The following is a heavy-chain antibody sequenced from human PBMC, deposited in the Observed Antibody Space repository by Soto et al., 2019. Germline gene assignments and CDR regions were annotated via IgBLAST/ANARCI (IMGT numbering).Heavy chain of an antibody. CDR1: GFTFSSYG. D-gene: IGHD5-18*01. Sequence: QVPLVESGGGVVQPGRSLRLSCAASGFTFSSYGMHWVRQAPGKGLEWVAVIWYDGSNKYYADSVKGRFTISRDNSXNXXYLQMSSRRAEDTAVYYCARDRVGRGIQLVYAYYYYSGMDVWGQGTTVTVSS. J-gene: IGHJ6*02. V-gene: IGHV3-33*01. CDR2: IWYDGSNK. CDR3: ARDRVGRGIQLVYAYYYYSGMDV.